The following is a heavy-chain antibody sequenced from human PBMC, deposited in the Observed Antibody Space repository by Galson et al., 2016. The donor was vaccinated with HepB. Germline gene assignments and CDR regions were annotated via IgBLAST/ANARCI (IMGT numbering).Heavy chain of an antibody. CDR1: GFTFSSYA. CDR3: VKGYSDYDWFY. CDR2: ISGSGDST. J-gene: IGHJ4*02. Sequence: SLRLSCAASGFTFSSYAMRWVRQAPGKGLEWVSYISGSGDSTYYADSVKGRFTISRDNSKNTVFLQMNSLRVEDTALYYCVKGYSDYDWFYWGQGTLVTVSS. D-gene: IGHD5-12*01. V-gene: IGHV3-23*01.